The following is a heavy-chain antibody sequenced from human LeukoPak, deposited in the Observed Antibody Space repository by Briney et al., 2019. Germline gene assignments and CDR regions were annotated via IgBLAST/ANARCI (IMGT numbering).Heavy chain of an antibody. D-gene: IGHD6-19*01. V-gene: IGHV3-23*01. CDR3: AKDPGTYYXDSXXXAG. Sequence: GGSLRLSCAASGFNFNRYAMSWVRQVPGKGLEWVSSISGHTGDTYYADSVKGRFTISRDNSKNTLYLRMNSLRAEDTAVYYCAKDPGTYYXDSXXXAGWGQGXLVTVSS. CDR1: GFNFNRYA. CDR2: ISGHTGDT. J-gene: IGHJ1*01.